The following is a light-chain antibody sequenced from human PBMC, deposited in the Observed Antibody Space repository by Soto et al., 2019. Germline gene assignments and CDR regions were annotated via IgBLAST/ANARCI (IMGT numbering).Light chain of an antibody. J-gene: IGKJ2*01. V-gene: IGKV1-39*01. CDR3: QQTFSHPYS. CDR2: AAS. Sequence: DIQMTQSPNSLSASVGDRVTISCRATQSIVTYLNWYQQKPGKAPNLLVYAASSLQNAVPSRFSGSGSGTDFPLTISTLQPEDFATYYCQQTFSHPYSIGQGTKLEI. CDR1: QSIVTY.